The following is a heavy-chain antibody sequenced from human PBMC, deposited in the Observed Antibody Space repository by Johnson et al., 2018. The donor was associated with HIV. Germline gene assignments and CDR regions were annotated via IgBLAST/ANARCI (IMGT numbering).Heavy chain of an antibody. Sequence: VQLVESGGGLVQRGGSLGLCCAASGFTFSTYALSWVRQAPGKGLEWVSAISGRGGSTCYAGSVPGSFPLSRDNSKNTLYLQMNSLRAEDTAVYYCAKDRDYGDFLDAFDIWGQGTMVTVSS. CDR2: ISGRGGST. D-gene: IGHD4-17*01. J-gene: IGHJ3*02. CDR3: AKDRDYGDFLDAFDI. CDR1: GFTFSTYA. V-gene: IGHV3-23*04.